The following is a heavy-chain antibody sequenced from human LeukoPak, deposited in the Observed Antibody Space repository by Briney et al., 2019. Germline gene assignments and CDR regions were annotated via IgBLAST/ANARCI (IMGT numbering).Heavy chain of an antibody. Sequence: SVKVSCKASGGTFSSYAISWVRQAPGQGLEWMGGIIPIFGTANYAQKFQGRVTITTDESTSTAYMELSSLRSGDTAVYYCASIAAAGLSIYEYFQHWGQGTLVTVSS. CDR3: ASIAAAGLSIYEYFQH. D-gene: IGHD6-13*01. CDR1: GGTFSSYA. CDR2: IIPIFGTA. J-gene: IGHJ1*01. V-gene: IGHV1-69*05.